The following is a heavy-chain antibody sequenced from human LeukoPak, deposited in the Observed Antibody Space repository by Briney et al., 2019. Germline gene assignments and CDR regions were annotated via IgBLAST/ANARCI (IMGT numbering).Heavy chain of an antibody. D-gene: IGHD2-2*01. CDR3: ARDGSPAGYYFDY. CDR1: GGSISSYY. CDR2: IYYSGST. Sequence: RSSETLSLTCTVSGGSISSYYWSWIRQPPGKGLEWIGYIYYSGSTNYNPSLKSRVTISVDTSKNQFSLKLSSVTAADTAVYYCARDGSPAGYYFDYWGQGTLVTVPS. V-gene: IGHV4-59*01. J-gene: IGHJ4*02.